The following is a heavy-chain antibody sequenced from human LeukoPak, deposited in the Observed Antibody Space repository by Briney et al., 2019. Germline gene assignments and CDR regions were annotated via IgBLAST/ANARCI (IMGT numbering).Heavy chain of an antibody. J-gene: IGHJ4*02. V-gene: IGHV1-2*02. CDR3: AVYNWNYAFDY. D-gene: IGHD1-7*01. CDR1: GYTFTGYW. Sequence: ASVKVSCKASGYTFTGYWIHWVRQAPGQGLEWMGCMHPNSGVTGYAQRFQGRVTMTRDTSTSTAYMDLSRLRSDDTAVYYCAVYNWNYAFDYWGQGTLVTVSP. CDR2: MHPNSGVT.